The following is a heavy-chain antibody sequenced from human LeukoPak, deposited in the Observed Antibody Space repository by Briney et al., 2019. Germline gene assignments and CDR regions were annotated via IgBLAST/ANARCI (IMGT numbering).Heavy chain of an antibody. CDR1: GGSISSYY. CDR2: IYYSGST. V-gene: IGHV4-59*05. J-gene: IGHJ6*02. Sequence: SETLSLTCTVSGGSISSYYWSWIRQPPGKGLEWIGSIYYSGSTYYNPSLKSRVTISVDTSKNQFSLNLSSVTAADTAVYYCAEGYYGMDVWGLGTTVTVSS. CDR3: AEGYYGMDV.